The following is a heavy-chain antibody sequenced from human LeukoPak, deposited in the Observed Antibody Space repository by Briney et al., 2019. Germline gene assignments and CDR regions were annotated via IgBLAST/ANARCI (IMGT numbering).Heavy chain of an antibody. CDR2: IRYDGSNK. V-gene: IGHV3-30*02. D-gene: IGHD3-10*01. Sequence: GRSLRLSCAASGFSFRDFAVHWVRQAPGKGLEWVAFIRYDGSNKYYADSVKGRFTISRDNSKNTLYLQMNSLRAEDTAVYYCAKDRGVRGVTYFDYWGQGTLVTVSS. CDR1: GFSFRDFA. CDR3: AKDRGVRGVTYFDY. J-gene: IGHJ4*02.